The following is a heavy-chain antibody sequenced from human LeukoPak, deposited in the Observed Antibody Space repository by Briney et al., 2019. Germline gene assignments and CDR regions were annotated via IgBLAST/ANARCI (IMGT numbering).Heavy chain of an antibody. Sequence: GGSLRLSCAASGFTFNDYYRSWIRQTPGKGLEWVSYMSGRGGFTTFYADSVKGRFTISRDDARGLLFLQMHNLRTEDTAVYFSWPDTDAGDYYYDYWGHGPPVTDCS. D-gene: IGHD4-17*01. J-gene: IGHJ4*01. CDR2: MSGRGGFTT. CDR1: GFTFNDYY. CDR3: WPDTDAGDYYYDY. V-gene: IGHV3-11*01.